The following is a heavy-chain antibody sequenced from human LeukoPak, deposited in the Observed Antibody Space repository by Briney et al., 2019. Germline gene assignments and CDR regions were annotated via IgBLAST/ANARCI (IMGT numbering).Heavy chain of an antibody. CDR3: ARGTTMLAAEY. D-gene: IGHD3-10*01. CDR1: GYTFTSYY. J-gene: IGHJ4*02. Sequence: ASVKVSCKASGYTFTSYYIHWARQAPGQGLEWMGIINPGSGATNYAQKFQGRVTMTRDTSTSTVYVELSSLRAEDTAVYYCARGTTMLAAEYWGQGTLVTVSS. CDR2: INPGSGAT. V-gene: IGHV1-46*01.